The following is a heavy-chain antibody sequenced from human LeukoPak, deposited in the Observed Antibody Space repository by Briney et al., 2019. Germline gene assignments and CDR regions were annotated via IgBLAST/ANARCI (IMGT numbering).Heavy chain of an antibody. CDR3: ARESTTKLLDY. D-gene: IGHD1-1*01. V-gene: IGHV3-74*01. Sequence: GGSLRLSCAVSGFTFSSYWMDWVRQVPGKGLVWVSRISSDGSTTTYADSVKGRFTISRDNAKNTLYLQMTSLRADDTAVYYCARESTTKLLDYWGQGTLVTVSS. J-gene: IGHJ4*02. CDR1: GFTFSSYW. CDR2: ISSDGSTT.